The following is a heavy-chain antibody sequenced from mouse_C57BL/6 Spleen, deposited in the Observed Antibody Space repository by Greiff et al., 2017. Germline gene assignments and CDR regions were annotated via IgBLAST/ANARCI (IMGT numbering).Heavy chain of an antibody. J-gene: IGHJ3*01. Sequence: EVQVVESGGGLVKPGGSLKLSCAASGFTFSSYAMSWVRQTPEKRLEWVATISDGGSYTYYPDNVKGRFTISRDNAKNNLYLQMSHLKSEDTAMYYCARGGDWFAYWGQGTLVTVSA. CDR2: ISDGGSYT. CDR3: ARGGDWFAY. CDR1: GFTFSSYA. V-gene: IGHV5-4*01.